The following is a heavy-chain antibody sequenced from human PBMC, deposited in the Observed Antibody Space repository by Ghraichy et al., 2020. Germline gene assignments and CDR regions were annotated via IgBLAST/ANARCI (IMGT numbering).Heavy chain of an antibody. CDR1: GGSISSYY. CDR3: ARHRRSRLVVTPASAFDI. V-gene: IGHV4-59*08. CDR2: IYYSGST. Sequence: SETLSLTCTVSGGSISSYYWSWIRQPPGKGLEWIGYIYYSGSTNYNPSLKSRVTISVDTSKNQFSLKLSSVTAADTAVYYCARHRRSRLVVTPASAFDIWGQGTMGTVSS. D-gene: IGHD4-23*01. J-gene: IGHJ3*02.